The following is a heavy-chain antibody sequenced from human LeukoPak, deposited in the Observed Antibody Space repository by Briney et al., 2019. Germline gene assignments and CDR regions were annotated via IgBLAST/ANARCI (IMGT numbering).Heavy chain of an antibody. V-gene: IGHV3-53*01. CDR2: IYSGGST. D-gene: IGHD6-19*01. Sequence: GGSLRLSCAASGFTVSSNYMSWVRQAPGKGLEWVSVIYSGGSTYYADSVRGRFTISRDNSKNTLYLQMNSLRAEDTAVYYCAREYVSGWYFHFDYWGQGTLVTVSS. CDR1: GFTVSSNY. CDR3: AREYVSGWYFHFDY. J-gene: IGHJ4*02.